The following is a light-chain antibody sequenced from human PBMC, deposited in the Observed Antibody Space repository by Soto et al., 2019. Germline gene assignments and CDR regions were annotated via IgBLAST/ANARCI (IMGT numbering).Light chain of an antibody. CDR2: DAS. J-gene: IGKJ4*01. Sequence: DIQMTQSPSTLSAFVGDRVTIPCRASQVIFSWLAWYQQKPGKSPNLLIFDASVLESEVPPRFSGSGSGTVFTLTISSLQPDDFATYYCQQYHIYPLTFGGGTKVEIK. V-gene: IGKV1-5*01. CDR1: QVIFSW. CDR3: QQYHIYPLT.